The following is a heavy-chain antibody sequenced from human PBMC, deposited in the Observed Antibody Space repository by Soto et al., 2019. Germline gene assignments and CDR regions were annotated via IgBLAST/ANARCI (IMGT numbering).Heavy chain of an antibody. J-gene: IGHJ3*02. CDR2: ISSSSSYI. Sequence: LRLSCAASGFTFSSYSMNWVRQAPGQGLEWVSSISSSSSYIYYADSVKGRFTISRDNAKNSLYLQMNSLRAEDTAVYYCARRNTMVRGVLRGAFDIWGQGTMVTVSS. CDR1: GFTFSSYS. V-gene: IGHV3-21*01. D-gene: IGHD3-10*01. CDR3: ARRNTMVRGVLRGAFDI.